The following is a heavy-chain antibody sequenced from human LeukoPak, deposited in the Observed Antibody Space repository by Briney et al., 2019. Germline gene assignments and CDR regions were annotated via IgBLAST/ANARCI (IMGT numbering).Heavy chain of an antibody. D-gene: IGHD5-18*01. CDR2: IYHSGST. Sequence: SETLSLTCTVSGGSISSGDYYWGWIRQPPGKGLEWIGSIYHSGSTYYNPSLKSRVTISVDTSKNQFSLKLSSVTAADTAVYYFARHGYLDTAMVALDYWGQGTLVTVSS. CDR1: GGSISSGDYY. V-gene: IGHV4-39*01. CDR3: ARHGYLDTAMVALDY. J-gene: IGHJ4*02.